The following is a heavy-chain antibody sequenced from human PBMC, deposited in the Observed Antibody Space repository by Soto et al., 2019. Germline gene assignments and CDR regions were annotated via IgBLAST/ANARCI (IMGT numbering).Heavy chain of an antibody. J-gene: IGHJ4*02. CDR3: AKLRVSRYFDWAFDY. CDR1: GFSFSNYA. D-gene: IGHD3-9*01. CDR2: ISGSSGST. V-gene: IGHV3-23*01. Sequence: EVQLLESGGGLVQPGGSLRLSCAASGFSFSNYAMSWVRQAPGKGLQWVSTISGSSGSTFYADSVRGRFTISRDNSNNTLYLQMNSLRAEDTAVYYCAKLRVSRYFDWAFDYWGQGTLVTVSS.